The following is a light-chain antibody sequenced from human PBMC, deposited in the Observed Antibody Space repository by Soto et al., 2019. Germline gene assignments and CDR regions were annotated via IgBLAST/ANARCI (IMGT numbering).Light chain of an antibody. CDR1: SGHSSYA. CDR3: QTWGSGIQV. V-gene: IGLV4-69*01. J-gene: IGLJ3*02. CDR2: VNSDGSH. Sequence: QPVLTQSPSASASLGASVMLTCPLSSGHSSYAIAWHQQQPETGPRYLMRVNSDGSHSKGDGIPDRFSGSSSGAERYLSISSLQSEDEADYYCQTWGSGIQVFGGGTKLTVL.